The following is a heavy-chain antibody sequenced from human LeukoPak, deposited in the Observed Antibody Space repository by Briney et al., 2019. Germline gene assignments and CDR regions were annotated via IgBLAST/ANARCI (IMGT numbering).Heavy chain of an antibody. D-gene: IGHD4-11*01. CDR3: ANPPTVTSFHY. CDR2: ITSDSRYR. V-gene: IGHV3-21*04. CDR1: GFSFSTCN. Sequence: GGSLRLSCEASGFSFSTCNMNWVRQAPGKGLEWISSITSDSRYRYYADSVKGRFTISRDNSKNTLYLQMNSLRAEDTAIYYCANPPTVTSFHYWGQGALVTVSS. J-gene: IGHJ4*02.